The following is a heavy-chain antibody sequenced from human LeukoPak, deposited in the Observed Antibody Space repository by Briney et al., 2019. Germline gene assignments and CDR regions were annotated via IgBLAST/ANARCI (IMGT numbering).Heavy chain of an antibody. CDR3: ARDPDPADDSSAYCFDY. J-gene: IGHJ4*02. D-gene: IGHD3-22*01. V-gene: IGHV1-46*01. CDR1: GYTFTSYY. Sequence: ASVKVSCKASGYTFTSYYMYWVRQAPGQGLEWMGIINPSGGSTSYAQKFQGRVTMTRGTSTSTVYLELSSLRSEDTAVYFCARDPDPADDSSAYCFDYWGQGTLVTVSS. CDR2: INPSGGST.